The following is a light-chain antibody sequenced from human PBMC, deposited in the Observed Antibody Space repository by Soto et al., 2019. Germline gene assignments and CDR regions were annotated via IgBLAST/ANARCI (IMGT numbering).Light chain of an antibody. V-gene: IGKV1-5*01. CDR3: QQYNSYPWT. Sequence: DIQMTQSPSTLSASVVDTVTITCLASQSISGWLAWYQQKPGKAPKLLIYDVSSLESGVPSRFSGSGSGTEFTLAISSLQPDDFATYYCQQYNSYPWTFGQGTRWIS. CDR1: QSISGW. J-gene: IGKJ1*01. CDR2: DVS.